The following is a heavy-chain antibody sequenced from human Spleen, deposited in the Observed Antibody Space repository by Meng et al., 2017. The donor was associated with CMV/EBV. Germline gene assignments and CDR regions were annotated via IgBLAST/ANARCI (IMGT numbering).Heavy chain of an antibody. D-gene: IGHD6-6*01. CDR1: GGSISSYY. CDR2: IYTSGST. Sequence: GQLQRWGAGLLKPSEPLSLTCTVSGGSISSYYWSWIRQPAGKGLEWIGRIYTSGSTNYNPSLKSRVTMSVDTSKNQFSLKLSSVTAADTAVYYCARSYSSSWCFDYWGQGTLVTVSS. CDR3: ARSYSSSWCFDY. V-gene: IGHV4-59*10. J-gene: IGHJ4*02.